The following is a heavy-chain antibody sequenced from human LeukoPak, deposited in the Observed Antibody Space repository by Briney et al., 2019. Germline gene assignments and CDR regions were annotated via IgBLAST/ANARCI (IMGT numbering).Heavy chain of an antibody. Sequence: PGGSLRLSCAASGFTFSSYAMHWVRQAPGKGLEWVSSISSSSSYIYYADSVKGRFTISRDNAKNSLYLQMNSLRAEDTAVYYCARGWLSDRADYWGQGTLVTVSS. CDR2: ISSSSSYI. V-gene: IGHV3-21*01. CDR3: ARGWLSDRADY. J-gene: IGHJ4*02. CDR1: GFTFSSYA. D-gene: IGHD3-22*01.